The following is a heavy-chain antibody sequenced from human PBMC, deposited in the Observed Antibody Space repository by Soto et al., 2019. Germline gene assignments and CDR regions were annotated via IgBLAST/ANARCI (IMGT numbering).Heavy chain of an antibody. D-gene: IGHD6-13*01. CDR1: GGSISSGDYY. V-gene: IGHV4-30-4*01. J-gene: IGHJ4*02. CDR2: IYYSGST. CDR3: ASRHSSPYFDY. Sequence: QVQLQESGPGLVKPSQTLSLTCTVSGGSISSGDYYWSWIRQPPGKGLEWIGSIYYSGSTYYNPSLMSRVTISVDTAKNQFSLKLNSVTAADTAVYYCASRHSSPYFDYWGQGTLVTVSS.